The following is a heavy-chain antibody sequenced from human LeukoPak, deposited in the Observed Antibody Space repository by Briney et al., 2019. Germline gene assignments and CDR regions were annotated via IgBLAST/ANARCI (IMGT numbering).Heavy chain of an antibody. CDR1: GFTFSSYW. J-gene: IGHJ6*03. CDR3: ARLSAYYYGSFFYYYMDV. Sequence: GGSLRLSCAASGFTFSSYWMTWVRQSPGKGPEWVANIRQDESERYTVGSVKGRFTISRDNAKNSVYLHMNSLRAEDTALYYCARLSAYYYGSFFYYYMDVWGKGTTVTVSS. V-gene: IGHV3-7*01. D-gene: IGHD3-10*01. CDR2: IRQDESER.